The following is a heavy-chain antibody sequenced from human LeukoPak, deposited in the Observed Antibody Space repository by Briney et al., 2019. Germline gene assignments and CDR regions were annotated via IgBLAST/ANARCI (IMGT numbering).Heavy chain of an antibody. D-gene: IGHD5-18*01. CDR1: GFTFSSYA. CDR3: AKARSPTSDTAYFDY. CDR2: ISGSGGST. Sequence: PGGSLRLSCAASGFTFSSYAMSWVRQAPGKGLEWVSTISGSGGSTYYADSVKGRFTISRDNSTNTLYLQMNSLRAEDTAVYYCAKARSPTSDTAYFDYWGQGTLVTVSS. J-gene: IGHJ4*02. V-gene: IGHV3-23*01.